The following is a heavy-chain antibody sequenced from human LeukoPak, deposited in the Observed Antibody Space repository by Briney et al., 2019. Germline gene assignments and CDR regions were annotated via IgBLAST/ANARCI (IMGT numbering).Heavy chain of an antibody. D-gene: IGHD6-13*01. CDR1: GYTFTGYY. J-gene: IGHJ6*02. V-gene: IGHV1-2*02. Sequence: ASVKVSCKASGYTFTGYYMHWVRQAPGQGLEWMGWINPNSGGTNYAQKFQGRVTMTRDTSISTAYMELSRLRSDDTAVYYCARSLLSPSNSSSWYSSYYYYYYGMGVWGQGTTVTVSS. CDR3: ARSLLSPSNSSSWYSSYYYYYYGMGV. CDR2: INPNSGGT.